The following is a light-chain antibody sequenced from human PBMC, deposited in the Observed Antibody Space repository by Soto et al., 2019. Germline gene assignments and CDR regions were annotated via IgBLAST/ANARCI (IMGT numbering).Light chain of an antibody. CDR1: QSISSW. J-gene: IGKJ1*01. Sequence: DIQITQSPSTPSAAVVYRVTITCRASQSISSWLAWYQQKPGKAPKLLIYKASSLESGVPSRFSGSGSGTEFTLTISSLQPDDLAPYYCQQYNSYWTSGQGSKVDIX. CDR2: KAS. V-gene: IGKV1-5*03. CDR3: QQYNSYWT.